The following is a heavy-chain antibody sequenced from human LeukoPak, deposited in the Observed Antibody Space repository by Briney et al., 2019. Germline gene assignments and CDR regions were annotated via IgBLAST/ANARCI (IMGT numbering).Heavy chain of an antibody. CDR3: AAGRPYSLLDY. CDR1: GPSLRELS. Sequence: WASVKVSCTVSGPSLRELSLYWVRQAPRKGLEWMGGFDVIDSETFYTQKFQGRVTMTEDSSTDTAYMELRSLISDDTALYYCAAGRPYSLLDYWGQGTLVTVSS. D-gene: IGHD5-18*01. V-gene: IGHV1-24*01. J-gene: IGHJ4*02. CDR2: FDVIDSET.